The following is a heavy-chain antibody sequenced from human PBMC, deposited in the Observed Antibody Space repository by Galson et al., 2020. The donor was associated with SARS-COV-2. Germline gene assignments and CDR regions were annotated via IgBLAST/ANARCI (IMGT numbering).Heavy chain of an antibody. CDR3: AREGWSRGQPSGNDAFDI. D-gene: IGHD6-25*01. CDR1: GFTFSSYA. Sequence: GESLKISCAASGFTFSSYAMHWVRQAPGKGLEWVAVISYDGSNKYYADSVKGRFTISRDNSKNTLYLQMNSLRAEDTAVYYCAREGWSRGQPSGNDAFDIWGQGTMVTVSS. V-gene: IGHV3-30-3*01. J-gene: IGHJ3*02. CDR2: ISYDGSNK.